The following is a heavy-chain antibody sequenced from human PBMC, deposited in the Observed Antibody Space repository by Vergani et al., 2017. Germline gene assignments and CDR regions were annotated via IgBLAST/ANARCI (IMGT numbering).Heavy chain of an antibody. D-gene: IGHD6-13*01. Sequence: QVQLVQSGAEVKKPGASVKVSCKVSGYTLTELSMHWVRQAPGKGLEWMGGFDPEDGETIYAQKFQGRVTMTEDTSTDTAYMELSSLRSEDTAVYYCATVLSLVWRAAAGNWFDPWGQGTLVTVSS. CDR3: ATVLSLVWRAAAGNWFDP. CDR1: GYTLTELS. V-gene: IGHV1-24*01. CDR2: FDPEDGET. J-gene: IGHJ5*02.